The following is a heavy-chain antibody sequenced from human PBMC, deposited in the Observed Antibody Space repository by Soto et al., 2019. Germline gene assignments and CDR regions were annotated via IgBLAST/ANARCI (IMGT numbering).Heavy chain of an antibody. CDR3: ARVYCSGRGWYGIDS. Sequence: QVQLVQSGAEVKKPGASVKISCNASGDTFTSYYMHWVRQAPGQGLEWMGIINPSGDTSYAQKFQGRVTITRDTSTSTDYMELSSLRSADTAVYYCARVYCSGRGWYGIDSWGQGTLVTVSS. V-gene: IGHV1-46*01. J-gene: IGHJ4*02. CDR2: INPSGDT. D-gene: IGHD2-15*01. CDR1: GDTFTSYY.